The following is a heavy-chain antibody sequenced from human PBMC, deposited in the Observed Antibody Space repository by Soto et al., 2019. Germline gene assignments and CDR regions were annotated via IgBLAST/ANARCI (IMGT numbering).Heavy chain of an antibody. CDR1: GGTISSGDYY. V-gene: IGHV4-31*03. J-gene: IGHJ1*01. CDR3: ASLPAAAATEYFQH. D-gene: IGHD2-2*01. Sequence: QVQLQESGPGLVKPSQTLSLTCTVSGGTISSGDYYWSWIRQHPGKGLEWIGYIYYSGSTYYNPSLKSRVTISVDTSKNQFSLTLSSVTAADTAVYYCASLPAAAATEYFQHWGQGTLVTVSS. CDR2: IYYSGST.